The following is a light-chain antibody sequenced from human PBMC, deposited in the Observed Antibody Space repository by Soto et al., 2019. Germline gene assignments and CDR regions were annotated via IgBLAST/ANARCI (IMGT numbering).Light chain of an antibody. CDR3: QKNNNWTPWT. CDR1: QSVSNN. Sequence: ILMTQSPATLSVSPGERATLSCRASQSVSNNLAWYQQKPGQAPRLLIYDASTRATGIPARFSGSGSGTDFTLTISGLRSKDFAVFYCQKNNNWTPWTFGQGTKVEIK. J-gene: IGKJ1*01. V-gene: IGKV3-15*01. CDR2: DAS.